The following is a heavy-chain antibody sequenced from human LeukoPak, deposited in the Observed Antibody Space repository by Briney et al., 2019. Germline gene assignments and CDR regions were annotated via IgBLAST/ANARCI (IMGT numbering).Heavy chain of an antibody. Sequence: GGSLRLSCAASGFTFSSYAMHWVRQAPGKGLEWVSGIGGSSIGHSTHYADSVKGRFTISRDNSKNMVYLQMDSLRAEDTALYYCARDSGWLRYHDWGQGALVTVSS. CDR2: IGGSSIGHST. V-gene: IGHV3-23*01. CDR1: GFTFSSYA. CDR3: ARDSGWLRYHD. D-gene: IGHD5-12*01. J-gene: IGHJ4*02.